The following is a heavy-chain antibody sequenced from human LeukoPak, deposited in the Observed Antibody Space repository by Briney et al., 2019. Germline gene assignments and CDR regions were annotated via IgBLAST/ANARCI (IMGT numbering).Heavy chain of an antibody. Sequence: ASVKVSCKASGYTFTSYGISWVRQAPGRGLEWMGWISAYNGNTNYAQKLQGRVTMTTDTSTSTAYMELRSLRSDDAAVYYCARDRYYDSSGYYYSHAGRHYFDYWGQGTLVTVSS. D-gene: IGHD3-22*01. J-gene: IGHJ4*02. CDR1: GYTFTSYG. V-gene: IGHV1-18*01. CDR3: ARDRYYDSSGYYYSHAGRHYFDY. CDR2: ISAYNGNT.